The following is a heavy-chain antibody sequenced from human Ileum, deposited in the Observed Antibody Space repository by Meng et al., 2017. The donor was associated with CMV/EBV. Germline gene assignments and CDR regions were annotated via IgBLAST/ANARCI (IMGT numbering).Heavy chain of an antibody. CDR3: ARGVAGGPFDY. CDR2: INHSGST. Sequence: QGQLQQWGAGLLKPSETLSLTCAVYGGSFSGYYWSWIRQPPGKGLEWIGEINHSGSTNYNPSLKSRVTISVDTSKNQFSLKLSSVTAADTAVYYCARGVAGGPFDYWGQGTLVTVPS. V-gene: IGHV4-34*01. J-gene: IGHJ4*02. CDR1: GGSFSGYY. D-gene: IGHD2-15*01.